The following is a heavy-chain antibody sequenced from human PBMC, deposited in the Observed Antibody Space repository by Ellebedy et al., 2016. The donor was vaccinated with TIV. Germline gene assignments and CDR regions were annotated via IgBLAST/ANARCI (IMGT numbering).Heavy chain of an antibody. J-gene: IGHJ4*02. Sequence: GESLKISCAPSGFIFSKYAMSWVRQAPGKGLEWVSAISGSGCNTYYADSVKGRFTISRDNSKNTLYLQMNSLRGEDTAVYYYAKDRGMGSGSCFEYWGQGTLVTVSS. D-gene: IGHD1-26*01. CDR3: AKDRGMGSGSCFEY. CDR2: ISGSGCNT. V-gene: IGHV3-23*01. CDR1: GFIFSKYA.